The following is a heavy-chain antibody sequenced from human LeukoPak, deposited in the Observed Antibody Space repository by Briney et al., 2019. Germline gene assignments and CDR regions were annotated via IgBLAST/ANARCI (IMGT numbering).Heavy chain of an antibody. J-gene: IGHJ1*01. CDR1: GFTFSSCG. CDR2: IGPTGTDR. V-gene: IGHV3-21*01. D-gene: IGHD6-13*01. CDR3: ARDAQQQLVYAEYFQH. Sequence: GGSLRLSCAASGFTFSSCGFNWVRQAPGKGLEWVSSIGPTGTDRYYADSVRGRFTISRDNAKNTLYLQMGSLRAEDMAVYYCARDAQQQLVYAEYFQHWGQGTLVTVSS.